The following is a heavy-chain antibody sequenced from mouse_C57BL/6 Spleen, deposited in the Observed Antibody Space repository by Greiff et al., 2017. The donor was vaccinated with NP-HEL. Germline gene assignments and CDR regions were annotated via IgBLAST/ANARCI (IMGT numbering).Heavy chain of an antibody. CDR1: GYTFTSYW. CDR2: INPSSGYT. Sequence: VQLQQSGAELAKPGASVKLSCKASGYTFTSYWMHWVRQRPGQGLEWIGYINPSSGYTKYNQKFKDKATLTADKSSSTAYMQLSSLTYEDSAVYYCAGIYDGYYGYAMDYWGQGTSVTVSS. CDR3: AGIYDGYYGYAMDY. J-gene: IGHJ4*01. V-gene: IGHV1-7*01. D-gene: IGHD2-3*01.